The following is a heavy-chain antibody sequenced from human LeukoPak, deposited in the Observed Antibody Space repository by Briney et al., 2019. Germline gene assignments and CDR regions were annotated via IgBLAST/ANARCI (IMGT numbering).Heavy chain of an antibody. Sequence: PGGSLRLSCAASGCTFSSYEMNWVRQAPGKGLEWVSYISGSGSTIYYADSVKGRFTIARDNAKNSLYLQMNSLRAEDTAVYYCAELGITMIGGVWGKGNTVTISS. CDR1: GCTFSSYE. J-gene: IGHJ6*04. D-gene: IGHD3-10*02. V-gene: IGHV3-48*03. CDR2: ISGSGSTI. CDR3: AELGITMIGGV.